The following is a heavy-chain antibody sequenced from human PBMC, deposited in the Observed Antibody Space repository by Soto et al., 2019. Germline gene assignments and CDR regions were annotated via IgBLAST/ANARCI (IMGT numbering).Heavy chain of an antibody. J-gene: IGHJ4*02. CDR1: GYTFTSYG. D-gene: IGHD2-2*02. CDR2: ISVYNGNT. Sequence: AASLNVSCKASGYTFTSYGISWVRQAPGQGLECMGWISVYNGNTHYAQKFQGRVTMTADTSTSTAYMELRSLRPDDTAVYYCARVEQSLLYQFWGLGTLVTVSS. CDR3: ARVEQSLLYQF. V-gene: IGHV1-18*04.